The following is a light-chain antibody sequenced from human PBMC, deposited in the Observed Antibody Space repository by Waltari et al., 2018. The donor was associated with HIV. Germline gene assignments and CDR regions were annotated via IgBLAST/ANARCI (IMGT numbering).Light chain of an antibody. CDR2: EVN. V-gene: IGLV2-8*01. CDR3: SSYAGSDSPYV. J-gene: IGLJ1*01. Sequence: QSALTQPPSASGSPGQSVTIFCTGTSSDVGGYNYVSWYQQHPDTAPKLIIFEVNKRPSGVPDRFSGSKSGNTASLTVSGLQAEDEADYYCSSYAGSDSPYVFGSGTTVTVL. CDR1: SSDVGGYNY.